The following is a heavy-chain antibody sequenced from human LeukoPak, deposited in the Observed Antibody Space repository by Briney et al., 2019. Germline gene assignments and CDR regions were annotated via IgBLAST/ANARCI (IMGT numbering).Heavy chain of an antibody. CDR2: ISSSGSTI. V-gene: IGHV3-11*01. D-gene: IGHD3-3*01. CDR1: GFTFSDYY. Sequence: PGGSLRLSCAASGFTFSDYYMSWIRQAPGKGLEWVSYISSSGSTIYYADSVKGRFTISRDNAKNSLYLQMNSLGAEDTAVYHCARDAAYYDFWSGYAYYYYYMDVWGKGTTVTVSS. J-gene: IGHJ6*03. CDR3: ARDAAYYDFWSGYAYYYYYMDV.